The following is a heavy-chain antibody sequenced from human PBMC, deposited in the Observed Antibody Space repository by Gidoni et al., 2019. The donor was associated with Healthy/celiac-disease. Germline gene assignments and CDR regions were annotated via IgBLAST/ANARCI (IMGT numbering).Heavy chain of an antibody. D-gene: IGHD4-4*01. Sequence: QVQLQESGPGLVKPSETLSLTCPVPGGSISSYYWSWIRQPPGKGLEWIGYIYYSGSTNYNPSLKSRVTISVDTSKNQFSLKLSSVTAADTAVYYCAREADYSNAFDYWGQGTLVTVSS. V-gene: IGHV4-59*01. CDR1: GGSISSYY. CDR3: AREADYSNAFDY. CDR2: IYYSGST. J-gene: IGHJ4*02.